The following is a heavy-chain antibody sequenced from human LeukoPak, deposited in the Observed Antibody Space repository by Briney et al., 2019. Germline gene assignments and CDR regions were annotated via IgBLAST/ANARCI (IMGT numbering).Heavy chain of an antibody. CDR1: GGSISTYY. V-gene: IGHV4-59*01. J-gene: IGHJ2*01. CDR2: IYYSGNT. D-gene: IGHD3-10*01. Sequence: SETLSLTCTVSGGSISTYYWSWIRQPPGKRLEWIGYIYYSGNTNYNPSLKSRVTISVDTSKNQFSLKLSSVTAADTAVYYCARVGSGNFDLWGRGTLVTASS. CDR3: ARVGSGNFDL.